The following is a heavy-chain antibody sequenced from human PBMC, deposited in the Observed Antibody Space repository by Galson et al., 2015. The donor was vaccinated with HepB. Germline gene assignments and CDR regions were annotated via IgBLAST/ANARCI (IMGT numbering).Heavy chain of an antibody. Sequence: GSTIYYADSVKGRFTISRDNAKNSLSLQMNRLRAEDTAVYYCAKEEGFLEWTRPAFDSWGQGTLVTVSS. CDR3: AKEEGFLEWTRPAFDS. V-gene: IGHV3-48*01. J-gene: IGHJ4*02. D-gene: IGHD3-3*01. CDR2: GSTI.